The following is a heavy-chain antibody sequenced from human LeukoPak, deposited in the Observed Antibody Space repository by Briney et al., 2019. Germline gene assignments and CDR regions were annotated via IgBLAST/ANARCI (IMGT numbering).Heavy chain of an antibody. CDR1: GYTFTSYA. V-gene: IGHV1-3*01. CDR3: ARSQNYYGSGARFDP. Sequence: ASVKVSCKASGYTFTSYAMHWVRQAPGQRLEWMGWINAGNGNTKYSQKFQGRVTITRDTSASTAYMELSSLRSEDTAVYYCARSQNYYGSGARFDPWGQGTLVTVPS. D-gene: IGHD3-10*01. CDR2: INAGNGNT. J-gene: IGHJ5*02.